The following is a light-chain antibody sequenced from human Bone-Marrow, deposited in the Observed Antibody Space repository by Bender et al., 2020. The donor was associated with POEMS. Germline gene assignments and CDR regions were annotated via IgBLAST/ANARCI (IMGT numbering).Light chain of an antibody. CDR1: SGHSYYT. CDR3: QTWDTGSWV. Sequence: QLVLTQSPSASASLGASVKLTCTLSSGHSYYTIAWHQQQPGKGPRYLMKLKSDGSHTKGDGIPDRFSGSSSGAERYLTISSLQSEDEADYYCQTWDTGSWVFGGGTKLTVL. J-gene: IGLJ3*02. V-gene: IGLV4-69*01. CDR2: LKSDGSH.